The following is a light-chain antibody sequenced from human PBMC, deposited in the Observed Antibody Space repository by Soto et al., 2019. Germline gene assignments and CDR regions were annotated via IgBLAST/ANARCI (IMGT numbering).Light chain of an antibody. V-gene: IGKV1-5*03. Sequence: DIQMTQSPSTLSASVGDRVAISCRASQSVSGWLAWDQQKPGKVPKLLIYQASTLEDGVPSSFSGSGSGTEFTLTISSLQPDDSATYYCQHYNDYSYTFGPGTNLEIK. CDR2: QAS. CDR3: QHYNDYSYT. CDR1: QSVSGW. J-gene: IGKJ2*01.